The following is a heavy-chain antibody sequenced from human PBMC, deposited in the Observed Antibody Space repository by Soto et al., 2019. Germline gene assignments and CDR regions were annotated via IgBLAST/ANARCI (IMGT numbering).Heavy chain of an antibody. V-gene: IGHV4-31*03. J-gene: IGHJ4*02. D-gene: IGHD3-16*02. CDR3: ARMMITFGGIIAPFDY. CDR1: GGSINNDGYY. Sequence: QVQLQESGPGLVKPSQTLSLACTVSGGSINNDGYYWNWIRQIPGKGLEWVGYIYYSGSTYYNPSLKSRVTISLDKSKNHFSLKLSSVTAADTAVYYCARMMITFGGIIAPFDYWGRGSLVTVSS. CDR2: IYYSGST.